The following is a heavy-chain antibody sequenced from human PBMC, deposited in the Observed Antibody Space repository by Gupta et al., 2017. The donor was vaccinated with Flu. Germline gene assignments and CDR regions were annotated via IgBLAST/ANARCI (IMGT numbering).Heavy chain of an antibody. CDR2: INAGNGNT. V-gene: IGHV1-3*01. D-gene: IGHD2-15*01. CDR1: GYTFTSYA. J-gene: IGHJ6*02. Sequence: QVQLVQSGAEVKKPGASVKVSCKASGYTFTSYAMHWVRQAPGQRLEWMGWINAGNGNTKYSQKFQGRVTITRDTSASTAYMELSSLRSEDTAVYYCASGIYRSGGSCYSDYYYYGMDVWGQGTTVTVSS. CDR3: ASGIYRSGGSCYSDYYYYGMDV.